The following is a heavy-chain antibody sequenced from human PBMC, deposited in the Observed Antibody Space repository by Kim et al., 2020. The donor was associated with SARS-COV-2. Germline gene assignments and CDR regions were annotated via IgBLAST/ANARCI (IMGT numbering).Heavy chain of an antibody. V-gene: IGHV3-11*06. J-gene: IGHJ4*02. CDR3: ARDNRIVVVPAAMPVGFDY. Sequence: RFTISRDNAKNALDLQMNSLRAEDTAVYYCARDNRIVVVPAAMPVGFDYWGQGTLVTVSS. D-gene: IGHD2-2*01.